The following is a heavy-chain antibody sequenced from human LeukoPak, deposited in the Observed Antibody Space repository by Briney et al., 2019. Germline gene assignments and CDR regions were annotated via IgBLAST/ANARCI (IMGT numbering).Heavy chain of an antibody. V-gene: IGHV4-39*07. J-gene: IGHJ4*02. CDR3: ARTHRVGAIDY. Sequence: PSETLSLTCTVSGGSISSSSYYWGWIRQPPGKGLEWIGSIYYSGSTYYNPSLKSRVTISVDTSKNQFSLKLSSVTAADTAVYYCARTHRVGAIDYWGQGTLVTVSS. CDR1: GGSISSSSYY. D-gene: IGHD1-26*01. CDR2: IYYSGST.